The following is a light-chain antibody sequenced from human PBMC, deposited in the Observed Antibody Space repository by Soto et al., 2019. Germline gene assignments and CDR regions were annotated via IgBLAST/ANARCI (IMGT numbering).Light chain of an antibody. Sequence: QSALTQPASVSGSPGQSITISCSGTTSDVGGYNLVSWYQQHTAKAPKLLIYEGTQRPSGVSSRFSGSKSGNTASLTISGLHAEEEADYYCCSYASSSSYVFGTGTKVTVL. CDR3: CSYASSSSYV. V-gene: IGLV2-23*01. J-gene: IGLJ1*01. CDR2: EGT. CDR1: TSDVGGYNL.